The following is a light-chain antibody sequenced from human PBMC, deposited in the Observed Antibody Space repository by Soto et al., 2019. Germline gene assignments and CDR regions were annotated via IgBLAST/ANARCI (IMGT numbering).Light chain of an antibody. Sequence: DIQMTQSPSSLSASVGDRVTITCRASQSISSYLNWYQQKPGKAPKLLIYAASSLQSGVPSRFSGSGSGTDFTLTISSLQHEDFATYYCQQSYSTPPTFGQGTKVVIK. CDR1: QSISSY. CDR2: AAS. V-gene: IGKV1-39*01. CDR3: QQSYSTPPT. J-gene: IGKJ1*01.